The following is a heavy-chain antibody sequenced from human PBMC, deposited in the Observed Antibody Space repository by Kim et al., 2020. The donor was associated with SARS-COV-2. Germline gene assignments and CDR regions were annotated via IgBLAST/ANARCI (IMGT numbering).Heavy chain of an antibody. Sequence: SETLSLTCAVYGGSFSGYYWSWIRQPPGKGLEWIGEINHSGSTNYNPSLKSRVTISVDTSKNQFSLKLSSVTAADTAVYYCARGRMYYYGSGIGSYFQH. D-gene: IGHD3-10*01. V-gene: IGHV4-34*01. J-gene: IGHJ1*01. CDR1: GGSFSGYY. CDR3: ARGRMYYYGSGIGSYFQH. CDR2: INHSGST.